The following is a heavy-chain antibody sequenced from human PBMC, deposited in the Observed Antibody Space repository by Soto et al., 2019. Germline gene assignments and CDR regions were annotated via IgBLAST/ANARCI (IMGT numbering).Heavy chain of an antibody. CDR1: AGTFSSYA. CDR2: IIPIFGTA. V-gene: IGHV1-69*13. D-gene: IGHD6-6*01. Sequence: GXSVKVSCKASAGTFSSYAISWVRQAPGQGLEWMGGIIPIFGTANYAQKFQGRVTITADESTSTAYMELSSLRSEDTAVYYCARAPRIAAAYYYYYGMDVWGQGTTVTVSS. CDR3: ARAPRIAAAYYYYYGMDV. J-gene: IGHJ6*02.